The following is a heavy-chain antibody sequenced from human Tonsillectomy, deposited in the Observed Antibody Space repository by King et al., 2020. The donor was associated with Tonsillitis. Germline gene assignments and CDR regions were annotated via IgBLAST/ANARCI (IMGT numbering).Heavy chain of an antibody. CDR3: ARDGWLVPNWFDP. J-gene: IGHJ5*02. CDR1: GFTFSSYW. CDR2: IKQDGSEK. Sequence: EVQLVESGGGLVQPGGSLRLSCAASGFTFSSYWMSWVRQAPGKGLEWVANIKQDGSEKYYVDSVKGRFTISRDNAKNSLYLQMNSLRAEDTAVYYCARDGWLVPNWFDPWGQGTLVTVSS. D-gene: IGHD6-19*01. V-gene: IGHV3-7*03.